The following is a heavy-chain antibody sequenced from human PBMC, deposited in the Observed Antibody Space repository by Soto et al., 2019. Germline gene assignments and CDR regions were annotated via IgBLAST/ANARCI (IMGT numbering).Heavy chain of an antibody. J-gene: IGHJ3*02. V-gene: IGHV4-59*01. Sequence: QVQLQESGPGLVKPSETLSLTCTVSGGSISSYYWSWIRQPPGKGLEWIGYIYYSGSTNYNPSLKSRVTISVDTSKTQCSLKLSSVTAADTAVYYCARGRGGWFINQLLNAFDIWGQGTMVTVSS. D-gene: IGHD2-2*01. CDR2: IYYSGST. CDR1: GGSISSYY. CDR3: ARGRGGWFINQLLNAFDI.